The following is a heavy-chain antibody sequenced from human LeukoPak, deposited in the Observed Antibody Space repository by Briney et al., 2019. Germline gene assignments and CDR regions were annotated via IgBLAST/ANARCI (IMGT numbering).Heavy chain of an antibody. CDR1: GFTFDDYA. CDR2: ISWNSGSI. Sequence: GGSLRLSCAASGFTFDDYAMHWVRQAPGKGLEWVSGISWNSGSIGYADSLKGRFTISRDNAKNSLSLQMNSLRAEDTAVYYCARYYYDSSGYYYSDYWGQGTLVTVSS. CDR3: ARYYYDSSGYYYSDY. D-gene: IGHD3-22*01. J-gene: IGHJ4*02. V-gene: IGHV3-9*01.